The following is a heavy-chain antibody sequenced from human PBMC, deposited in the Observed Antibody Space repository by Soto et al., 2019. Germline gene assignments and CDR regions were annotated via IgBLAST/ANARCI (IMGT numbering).Heavy chain of an antibody. CDR2: ISYDGSNK. J-gene: IGHJ5*02. Sequence: QVQLVESGGGVVQPGRSLRLSCAASGFTFSSYAMHWVRQAPGKGLEWVAVISYDGSNKYYADSVKGRFTISRDNSKNTLYLQMNSLRAEDTAVYYCARGGAHCGGDCSVGWFDPWGQGTLVTVSS. V-gene: IGHV3-30-3*01. CDR1: GFTFSSYA. D-gene: IGHD2-21*02. CDR3: ARGGAHCGGDCSVGWFDP.